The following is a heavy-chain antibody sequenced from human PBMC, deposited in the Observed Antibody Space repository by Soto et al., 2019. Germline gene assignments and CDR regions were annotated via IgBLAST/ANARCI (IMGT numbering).Heavy chain of an antibody. Sequence: SETLSLTCTGSGGYISNYYWSWIRHPPGKKLEWIGYIYYSGSTNYNPSLKSRVTISVDTSKNQFSLKLYSVTTADTAMYYCARLPWADYGGIFDPWGQGTLVTSPQ. J-gene: IGHJ5*02. V-gene: IGHV4-59*01. D-gene: IGHD4-17*01. CDR2: IYYSGST. CDR1: GGYISNYY. CDR3: ARLPWADYGGIFDP.